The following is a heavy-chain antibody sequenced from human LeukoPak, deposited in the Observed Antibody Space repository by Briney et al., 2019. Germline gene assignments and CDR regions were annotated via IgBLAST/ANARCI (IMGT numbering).Heavy chain of an antibody. CDR2: INSDGSTT. CDR3: TRHSDSSIYLRWFDP. J-gene: IGHJ5*02. D-gene: IGHD3-22*01. V-gene: IGHV3-74*01. Sequence: PGGSLRLSCAASGFTFSSYWMHWVRQAPGKGLVWVSRINSDGSTTSYADSVKGRFTISRDNAKSTLYLQMNSLRAEDTAVCYCTRHSDSSIYLRWFDPWGQGTLVTVSS. CDR1: GFTFSSYW.